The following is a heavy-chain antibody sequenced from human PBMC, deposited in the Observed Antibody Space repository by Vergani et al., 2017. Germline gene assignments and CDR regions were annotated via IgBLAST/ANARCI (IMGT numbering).Heavy chain of an antibody. CDR1: GFTFSSYW. V-gene: IGHV3-7*01. J-gene: IGHJ6*03. CDR2: IKQDGSEK. Sequence: EVQLVESGGGLVQPGGSLRLSCAASGFTFSSYWMSWVRQAPGKGLEWVANIKQDGSEKYYVDSVKGRFTISRDKAKNSLYLQMNSLRAEDTAVYYCARDLRYCSGGSCYYYYYMDVWGKGTTVTVSS. D-gene: IGHD2-15*01. CDR3: ARDLRYCSGGSCYYYYYMDV.